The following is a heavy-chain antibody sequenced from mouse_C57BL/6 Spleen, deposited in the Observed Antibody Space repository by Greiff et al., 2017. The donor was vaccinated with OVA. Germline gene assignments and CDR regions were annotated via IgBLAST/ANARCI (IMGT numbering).Heavy chain of an antibody. CDR2: IDPSDSET. CDR3: ARTPIYYAYDERMDY. CDR1: GYTFTSYW. V-gene: IGHV1-52*01. Sequence: QVHVKQPGAELVRPGSSVKLSCKASGYTFTSYWMHWVKQRPIQGLEWFGNIDPSDSETHYNQKFKDKATLTVDKSSSTAYMQLSILPSDDSAVYYCARTPIYYAYDERMDYWGQGTSVTVSS. J-gene: IGHJ4*01. D-gene: IGHD2-2*01.